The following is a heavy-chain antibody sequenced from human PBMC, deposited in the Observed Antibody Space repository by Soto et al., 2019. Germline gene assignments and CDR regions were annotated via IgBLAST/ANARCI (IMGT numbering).Heavy chain of an antibody. CDR3: AMVDNYVTPTPQDV. D-gene: IGHD3-16*01. J-gene: IGHJ6*02. CDR1: GYIFVNYG. Sequence: QVQLVQSGDEVRKPGSSVKVSCKASGYIFVNYGIAWVRQAPGQGLEWMGWISTYSGNTHYASKVQGRLTMTTDTSTSTADMDLGSLTSDDTAVYYCAMVDNYVTPTPQDVWGQGTTVTVSS. V-gene: IGHV1-18*01. CDR2: ISTYSGNT.